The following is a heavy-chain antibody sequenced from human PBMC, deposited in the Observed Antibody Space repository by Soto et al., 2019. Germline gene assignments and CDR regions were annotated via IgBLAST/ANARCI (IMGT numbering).Heavy chain of an antibody. V-gene: IGHV3-21*01. CDR2: ISSSSSYI. CDR3: AREMSYSNYFDY. Sequence: EVQLVESGGGLVKPGGSLRLSCAASGFTFSSYSMNWVRQAPGKGLEWVSSISSSSSYIYYADSVKGRFTISRDNAKNSLYLQINSLRAEDTAVYYCAREMSYSNYFDYWGQGTLVTVSS. CDR1: GFTFSSYS. J-gene: IGHJ4*02. D-gene: IGHD4-4*01.